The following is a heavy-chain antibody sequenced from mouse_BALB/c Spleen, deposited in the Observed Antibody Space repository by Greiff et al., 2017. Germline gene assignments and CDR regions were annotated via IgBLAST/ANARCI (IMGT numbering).Heavy chain of an antibody. V-gene: IGHV5-6*01. CDR3: ARHGGSDGDKRFAY. CDR2: ISSGGSYT. Sequence: EVQLVESGGDLVKPGGSLKLSCAASGFTFSSYGMSWVRQTPDKRLEWVATISSGGSYTYYPDSVKGRFTISRDNAKNTLYLQMSSLKSEDTAMYCCARHGGSDGDKRFAYWGEGTLVTVSA. CDR1: GFTFSSYG. J-gene: IGHJ3*01. D-gene: IGHD6-1*01.